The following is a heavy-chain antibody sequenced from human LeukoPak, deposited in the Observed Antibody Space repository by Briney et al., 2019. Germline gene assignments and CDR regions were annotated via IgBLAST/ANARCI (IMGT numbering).Heavy chain of an antibody. V-gene: IGHV4-59*12. CDR1: GGSISSYY. J-gene: IGHJ5*02. Sequence: PSETLSLTCTVSGGSISSYYWSWIQQPPGKGLEWIGYIYYSGSTNYNPSLKSRVTISVDRSKNQFSLKLSSVTAADTAVYYCARGRGYNWFDPWGQGTLVTVSS. D-gene: IGHD2-15*01. CDR2: IYYSGST. CDR3: ARGRGYNWFDP.